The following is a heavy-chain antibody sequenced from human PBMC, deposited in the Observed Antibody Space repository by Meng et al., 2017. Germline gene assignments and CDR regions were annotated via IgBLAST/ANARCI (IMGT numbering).Heavy chain of an antibody. CDR2: TYYRSKWYN. J-gene: IGHJ3*02. Sequence: SCAISGDSVSSNSAAWHWIRQSPSRGLEWLGRTYYRSKWYNDYAVSVKSRITINPDTSKNQFSLQLNSVTPEDTAVYYCARDMGTDAFDIWGQGTMVTVSS. V-gene: IGHV6-1*01. CDR1: GDSVSSNSAA. CDR3: ARDMGTDAFDI. D-gene: IGHD1/OR15-1a*01.